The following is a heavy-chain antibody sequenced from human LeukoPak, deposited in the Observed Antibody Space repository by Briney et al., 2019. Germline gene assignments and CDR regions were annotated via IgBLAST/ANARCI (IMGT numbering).Heavy chain of an antibody. CDR3: ARLKQRETGSFDY. CDR2: MYYSEST. CDR1: GGSISSSSYY. Sequence: PSETLSLTCNVSGGSISSSSYYWGWIRQPPGKGLEWIGSMYYSESTYYNPSLKSRVTISVDTSKNQFSLKLCSVTAADTAVYYCARLKQRETGSFDYWGQGTLVTVSS. J-gene: IGHJ4*02. V-gene: IGHV4-39*01. D-gene: IGHD1-1*01.